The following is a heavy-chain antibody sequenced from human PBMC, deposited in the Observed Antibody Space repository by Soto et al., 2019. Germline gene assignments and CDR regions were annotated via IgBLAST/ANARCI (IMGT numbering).Heavy chain of an antibody. D-gene: IGHD3-10*01. V-gene: IGHV4-59*01. Sequence: PSETLSLTCTVSGGSISSYYWSWIRQPPGKGLEWIGYMYYSGSTNYNPSLKSRVTISVDTSKNQFSLKLSSVTAADTAVYYCARVWGGAFDIWAQGAMVTISS. CDR2: MYYSGST. CDR1: GGSISSYY. CDR3: ARVWGGAFDI. J-gene: IGHJ3*02.